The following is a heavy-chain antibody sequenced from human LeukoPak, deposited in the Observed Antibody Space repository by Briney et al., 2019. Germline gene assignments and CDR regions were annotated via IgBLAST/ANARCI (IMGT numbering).Heavy chain of an antibody. CDR2: IIPIFGTA. CDR1: GGTFSSYA. V-gene: IGHV1-69*13. D-gene: IGHD6-19*01. Sequence: SVKVSCKASGGTFSSYAISWVRQAPGQGLEWMGGIIPIFGTANYAQKFQGRVTITADESTSTAYMELSSLRSEDTAVYYCARVPSGWINYYYMDVWGKGTTVTISS. CDR3: ARVPSGWINYYYMDV. J-gene: IGHJ6*03.